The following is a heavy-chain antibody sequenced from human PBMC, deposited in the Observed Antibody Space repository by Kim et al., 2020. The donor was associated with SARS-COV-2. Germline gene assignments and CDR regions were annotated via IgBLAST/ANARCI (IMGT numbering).Heavy chain of an antibody. CDR1: GFTFSSYG. CDR2: ISYDGSNK. CDR3: AKPPVLRFLEWLPYFQH. Sequence: GGSLRLSCAASGFTFSSYGMHWVRQAPGKGLEWVAVISYDGSNKYYADSVKGRFSISRDNSKNTLYLQMNSLRAEDTAVYYCAKPPVLRFLEWLPYFQHWGQGTLVTVSS. D-gene: IGHD3-3*01. V-gene: IGHV3-30*18. J-gene: IGHJ1*01.